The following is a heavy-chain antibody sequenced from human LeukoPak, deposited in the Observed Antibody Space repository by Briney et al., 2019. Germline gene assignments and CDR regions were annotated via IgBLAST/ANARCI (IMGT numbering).Heavy chain of an antibody. Sequence: GASVKVSCKASGYTFTSYDINWVRQATGQRLEWMGWMNPNSANTGYAQKFQGRVTMTRDTSISTAYMELSSLTSEDTAVYYCARGPSYGSGSYNIYGIDYWGQGTLVTVSS. J-gene: IGHJ4*02. D-gene: IGHD3-10*01. CDR3: ARGPSYGSGSYNIYGIDY. CDR2: MNPNSANT. V-gene: IGHV1-8*01. CDR1: GYTFTSYD.